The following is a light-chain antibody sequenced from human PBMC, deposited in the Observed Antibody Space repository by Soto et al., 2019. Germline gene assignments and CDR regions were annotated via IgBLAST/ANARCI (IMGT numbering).Light chain of an antibody. Sequence: DIQMTQSPSTLSGSVGARVTITCRASQTISSWLAWYQQKPGKAPKLLIYDASNLETGVPSRFSGSGSGTDFTFTISSLQPEDFATYYCQQANSFPITFGQGTRLEIK. CDR3: QQANSFPIT. CDR2: DAS. CDR1: QTISSW. J-gene: IGKJ5*01. V-gene: IGKV1-5*01.